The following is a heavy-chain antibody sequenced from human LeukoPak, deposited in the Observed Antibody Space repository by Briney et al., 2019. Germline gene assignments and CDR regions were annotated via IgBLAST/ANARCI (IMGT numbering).Heavy chain of an antibody. D-gene: IGHD3-22*01. V-gene: IGHV4-59*08. CDR1: GGSLSIYY. Sequence: PSETLSLPCSVSGGSLSIYYWSWIRQPPGKGLEWIGYIYYSGSTNYNPSLKSRVTISVDTSKNQFSLILSSVTAADTAVYYCARHIGSTSSGNYPYWGQGTLVTGSS. CDR2: IYYSGST. J-gene: IGHJ4*02. CDR3: ARHIGSTSSGNYPY.